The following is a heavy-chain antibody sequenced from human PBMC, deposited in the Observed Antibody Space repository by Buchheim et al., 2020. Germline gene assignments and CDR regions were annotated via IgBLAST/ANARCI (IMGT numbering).Heavy chain of an antibody. J-gene: IGHJ4*02. CDR1: GGTFSRYA. Sequence: QVQLLQSGAEVKKPGSSVKVSCKASGGTFSRYAISWVRQAPGQGLEWMGGIIPILGTTNYARKFQGRVTITADKFTSTAYMELSSLRSEDTAVYYCARGLYSYGYMLDYWGQGTL. V-gene: IGHV1-69*06. D-gene: IGHD5-18*01. CDR3: ARGLYSYGYMLDY. CDR2: IIPILGTT.